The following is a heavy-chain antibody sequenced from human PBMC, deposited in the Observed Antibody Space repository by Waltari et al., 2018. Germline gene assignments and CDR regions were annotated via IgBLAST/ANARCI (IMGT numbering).Heavy chain of an antibody. CDR2: IKQDGREK. CDR1: GFIFRSYW. CDR3: ARGWWWLDP. J-gene: IGHJ5*02. Sequence: EVQLVESGGGLVQPGGSLRLSCAASGFIFRSYWMTWVRQAPGKGREWVGNIKQDGREKYYVDSVKGRFTISRDNAKNSLYLQMDSLRAEDTAVYYCARGWWWLDPWGQGTLVTVSS. V-gene: IGHV3-7*01. D-gene: IGHD2-15*01.